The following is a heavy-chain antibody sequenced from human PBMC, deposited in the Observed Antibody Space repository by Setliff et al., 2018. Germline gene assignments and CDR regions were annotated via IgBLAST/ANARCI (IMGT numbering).Heavy chain of an antibody. CDR1: GFSFSRHW. D-gene: IGHD3-22*01. J-gene: IGHJ3*02. V-gene: IGHV3-7*01. CDR3: VRDDADNYDAFDN. Sequence: GGSLRLSCVGSGFSFSRHWMRWVRQAPGKGLEWVAEIKQYGSTRYYLDSVKGRFTISRDNAKRSLYLQMNGLRADDTGVYYCVRDDADNYDAFDNWGQGTLVTVSS. CDR2: IKQYGSTR.